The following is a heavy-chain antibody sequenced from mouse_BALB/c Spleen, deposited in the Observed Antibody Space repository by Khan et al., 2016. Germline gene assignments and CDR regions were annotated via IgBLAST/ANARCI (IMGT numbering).Heavy chain of an antibody. V-gene: IGHV9-3*02. Sequence: QIQLVQSGPELKKPGETVKISCKASGYSFTNYGLNWVKQAPGKGLKWMGWINTNTGEPIYAEEFKGRFAFSLAISASTAYLQINNLKNEDTSTYFCANFGSSSYFDYWGQGTTLTVSS. CDR3: ANFGSSSYFDY. J-gene: IGHJ2*01. D-gene: IGHD1-1*01. CDR1: GYSFTNYG. CDR2: INTNTGEP.